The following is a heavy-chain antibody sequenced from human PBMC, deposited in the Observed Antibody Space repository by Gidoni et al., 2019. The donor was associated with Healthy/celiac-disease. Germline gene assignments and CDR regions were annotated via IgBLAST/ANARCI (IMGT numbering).Heavy chain of an antibody. Sequence: QVQLVESGGGVVQPGRSLRLSCAASGFTSSSYAMHWVRQAPGKGLEWVAVISYDGSNKYYADSVKGRFTISRDNSKNTLYLQMNSLRAEDTAVYYCARDHSSGWYRRVSSYFDYWGQGTLVTVSS. CDR1: GFTSSSYA. CDR2: ISYDGSNK. V-gene: IGHV3-30-3*01. CDR3: ARDHSSGWYRRVSSYFDY. D-gene: IGHD6-19*01. J-gene: IGHJ4*02.